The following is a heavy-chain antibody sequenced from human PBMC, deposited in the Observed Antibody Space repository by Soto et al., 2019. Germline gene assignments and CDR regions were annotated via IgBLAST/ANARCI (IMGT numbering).Heavy chain of an antibody. CDR2: IYYSGST. Sequence: PSETLSLTCTVSGGSISSSSYYWGWIRQPPGKGLEWIGSIYYSGSTYYNPSLKSRVTISVDTSKNQFSLKLSSVTAADTAVYYRARRQGAFDIWGQGTMVTVSS. CDR1: GGSISSSSYY. CDR3: ARRQGAFDI. J-gene: IGHJ3*02. V-gene: IGHV4-39*01.